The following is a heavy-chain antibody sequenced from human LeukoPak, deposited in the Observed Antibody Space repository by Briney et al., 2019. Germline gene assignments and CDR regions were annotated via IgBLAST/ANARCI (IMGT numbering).Heavy chain of an antibody. D-gene: IGHD1-20*01. CDR1: GYTFTGYY. CDR3: ARDILTGTTSGSDY. V-gene: IGHV1-2*02. CDR2: INRNSGGT. J-gene: IGHJ4*02. Sequence: ASVHDSFKSSGYTFTGYYMHWVRQAPGQGLAWMGLINRNSGGTNYAQKFQGGVTMTRDTSISAAYMELSRLRSDDTAVYYCARDILTGTTSGSDYWGQGTLVTVSS.